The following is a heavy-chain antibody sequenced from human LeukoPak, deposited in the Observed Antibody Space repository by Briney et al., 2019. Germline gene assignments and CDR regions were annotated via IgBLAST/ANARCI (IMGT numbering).Heavy chain of an antibody. CDR2: INSDGSST. D-gene: IGHD2-15*01. Sequence: GGSLRLSCAASGFTFSSYWMHWVRQAPGKGLVWVSRINSDGSSTSYADSVEGRFTISRDNAKNTLYLQMNSLRAEDTAVYYCARDIVVVVAATHDAFDIWGQGTMVTVSS. V-gene: IGHV3-74*01. J-gene: IGHJ3*02. CDR3: ARDIVVVVAATHDAFDI. CDR1: GFTFSSYW.